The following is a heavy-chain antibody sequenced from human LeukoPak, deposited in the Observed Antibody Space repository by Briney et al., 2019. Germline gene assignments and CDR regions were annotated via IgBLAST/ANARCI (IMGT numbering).Heavy chain of an antibody. V-gene: IGHV3-20*04. CDR2: INWNGGSA. CDR3: ARDNSYGYDY. D-gene: IGHD5-18*01. CDR1: GFTFDDYG. J-gene: IGHJ4*02. Sequence: GGSLRLSCAASGFTFDDYGMSWVRQAPGKGLEWVSGINWNGGSAGYADSVKGRFTISRDNAKNSLYMQMNSLRAEDTALYYCARDNSYGYDYWGQGILVTVSS.